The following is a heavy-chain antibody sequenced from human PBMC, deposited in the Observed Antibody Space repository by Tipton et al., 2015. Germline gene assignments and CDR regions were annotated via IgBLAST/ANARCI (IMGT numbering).Heavy chain of an antibody. Sequence: QSGPEVKTPGSSVNVSCKASGGTFSNYAINWVRQAPGQGLEWMGGIIPIFDTAHYAQNFQGRVTITADESTSTAYMELSSLRSEDTAVYYCARQPPGGKLDYWGQGTLVTVSP. CDR3: ARQPPGGKLDY. CDR1: GGTFSNYA. J-gene: IGHJ4*02. D-gene: IGHD4-23*01. V-gene: IGHV1-69*01. CDR2: IIPIFDTA.